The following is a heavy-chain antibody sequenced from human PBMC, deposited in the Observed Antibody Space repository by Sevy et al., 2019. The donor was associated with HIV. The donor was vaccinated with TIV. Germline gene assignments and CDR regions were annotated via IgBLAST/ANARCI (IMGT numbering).Heavy chain of an antibody. D-gene: IGHD6-13*01. J-gene: IGHJ3*02. Sequence: GGSLRLSCAASGFTFSNYGMNWVRQAPGKGLEWVSVIHNGGDTTHYADSVKGRFTISRDNSENTLYLQMNSLRAEDTAVYYCVKGWSIAAAGNDAFDIGGQGTMVTVSS. V-gene: IGHV3-23*01. CDR1: GFTFSNYG. CDR2: IHNGGDTT. CDR3: VKGWSIAAAGNDAFDI.